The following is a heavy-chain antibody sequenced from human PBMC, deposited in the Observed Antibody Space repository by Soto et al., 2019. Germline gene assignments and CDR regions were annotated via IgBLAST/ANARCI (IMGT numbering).Heavy chain of an antibody. V-gene: IGHV5-10-1*01. CDR3: ATSPNFYSSGWYAPQYWMDV. J-gene: IGHJ6*02. CDR1: GYSFTSYW. Sequence: PGESLKISWEGSGYSFTSYWISWVRQMPGKGLEWMGRVDPSASYTNYSPSFQGHVTISADKSISTAYLQWSSLRASDTAMYYCATSPNFYSSGWYAPQYWMDVWGQGTTVTVSS. CDR2: VDPSASYT. D-gene: IGHD6-19*01.